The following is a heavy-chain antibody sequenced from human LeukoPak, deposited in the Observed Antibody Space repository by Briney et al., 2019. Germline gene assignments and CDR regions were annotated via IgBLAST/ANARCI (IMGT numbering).Heavy chain of an antibody. CDR3: GKDISAGGMDV. D-gene: IGHD3-10*01. V-gene: IGHV3-9*01. J-gene: IGHJ6*02. Sequence: GGSLRLSCAASGSTFSNFAMIWVRQAPGKGLEWVSGIGWNSARTGYADSVRGRFTISRDNAKNSLYLQMNSLRAEDTALYYCGKDISAGGMDVWGQGTTVTVSS. CDR2: IGWNSART. CDR1: GSTFSNFA.